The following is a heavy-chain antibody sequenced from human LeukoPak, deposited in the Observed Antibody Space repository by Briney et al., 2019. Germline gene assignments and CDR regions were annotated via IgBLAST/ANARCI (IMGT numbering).Heavy chain of an antibody. J-gene: IGHJ4*02. CDR1: GGSISSYY. CDR3: RTYYYDSSGYVFDY. CDR2: IYTSGST. Sequence: SETLSLTCTVSGGSISSYYWSWIRRPAGKGLEWIGRIYTSGSTNYNPSLKSRVTMSVDTSKNQFSLKLSSVTAADTAVYYCRTYYYDSSGYVFDYWGQGTLVTVSS. V-gene: IGHV4-4*07. D-gene: IGHD3-22*01.